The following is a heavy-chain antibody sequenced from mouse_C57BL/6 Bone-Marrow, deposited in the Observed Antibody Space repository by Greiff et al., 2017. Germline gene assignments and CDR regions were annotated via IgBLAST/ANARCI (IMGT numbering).Heavy chain of an antibody. CDR2: ISDGGSYT. J-gene: IGHJ2*01. CDR3: ARTTVVVDFDY. CDR1: GFTFSSYA. Sequence: EVQRVESGGGLVKPGGSLKLSCAASGFTFSSYAMSWVRQTPEKRLEWVATISDGGSYTYYPDNVKGRFTISRDTAKNNLYLQMSHLKSEDTAMYYCARTTVVVDFDYWGQGTTLTVSS. D-gene: IGHD1-1*01. V-gene: IGHV5-4*01.